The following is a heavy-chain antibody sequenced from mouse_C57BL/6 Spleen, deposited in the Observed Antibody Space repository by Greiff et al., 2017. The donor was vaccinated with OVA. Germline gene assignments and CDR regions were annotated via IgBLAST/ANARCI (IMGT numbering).Heavy chain of an antibody. V-gene: IGHV1-64*01. CDR3: AKRPGSYEDY. J-gene: IGHJ2*01. Sequence: QVQLQHPGAELVKPGASVKLSCKASGYTFTSYWMHWVKQRPGQGLEWIGMIHPNSGSTNYNEKFKSKATLTVDKSSSTAYMQLSSLTSEDSAVYYCAKRPGSYEDYWGQGTTLTVSS. CDR1: GYTFTSYW. D-gene: IGHD1-1*02. CDR2: IHPNSGST.